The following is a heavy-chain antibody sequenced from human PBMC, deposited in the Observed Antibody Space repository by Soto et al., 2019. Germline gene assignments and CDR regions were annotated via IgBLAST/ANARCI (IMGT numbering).Heavy chain of an antibody. J-gene: IGHJ6*02. V-gene: IGHV1-69*12. D-gene: IGHD6-6*01. CDR3: ARGAGAARDYYYGMDV. CDR1: GGTFSSYA. CDR2: IIPIFGTA. Sequence: QVQLVQSGAEVKKPGSSVKVSCKASGGTFSSYAISWVRQAPGQGLEWMGGIIPIFGTANYAQKFQGRVTITADESTSTGYMELSSLRSEDTAVYYCARGAGAARDYYYGMDVWGQGTTVTVSS.